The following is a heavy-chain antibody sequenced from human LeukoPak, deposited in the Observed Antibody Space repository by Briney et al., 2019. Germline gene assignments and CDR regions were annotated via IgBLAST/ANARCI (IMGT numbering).Heavy chain of an antibody. CDR1: GCSVSRDF. CDR3: ASRSSIWSGYQDTLYYFDS. CDR2: IYYSGST. V-gene: IGHV4-59*02. Sequence: SETLSLTCPVSGCSVSRDFWSSIGQPPGKRLEWIGHIYYSGSTNYNPSLKSRVTISVDTSKNQFSLKLSSVNAADTAVYYCASRSSIWSGYQDTLYYFDSWGQGTLVTVSS. J-gene: IGHJ4*02. D-gene: IGHD3-3*01.